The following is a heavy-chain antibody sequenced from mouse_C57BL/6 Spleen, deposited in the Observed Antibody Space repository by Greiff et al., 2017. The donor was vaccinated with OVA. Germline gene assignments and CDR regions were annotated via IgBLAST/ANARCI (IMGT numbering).Heavy chain of an antibody. CDR3: AKIDDGSPNYFDV. V-gene: IGHV2-5*01. J-gene: IGHJ1*03. CDR1: GFSLTSYG. Sequence: QVQLQQSGPGLVQPSQSLSITCTVSGFSLTSYGVHWVRQSPGKGLEWLGVIWRGGSTDYNAAFMSRLSITKDNSKSQVFFKMNSLQADDTAIYYCAKIDDGSPNYFDVWGTGTTVTVSS. CDR2: IWRGGST. D-gene: IGHD2-3*01.